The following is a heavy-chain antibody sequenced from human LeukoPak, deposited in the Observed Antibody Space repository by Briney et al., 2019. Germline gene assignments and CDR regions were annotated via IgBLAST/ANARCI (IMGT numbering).Heavy chain of an antibody. Sequence: ASVKVSCKASGYTFTSYDINWVRQATGQGREWMGWMNPNSGNTGYAQKFQGRVTITRNTSISTAYMELSSLRSDDTAVYYCARGPLRGVILGYYMDVWGKGTTVTVSS. CDR3: ARGPLRGVILGYYMDV. D-gene: IGHD3-10*01. CDR1: GYTFTSYD. CDR2: MNPNSGNT. V-gene: IGHV1-8*03. J-gene: IGHJ6*03.